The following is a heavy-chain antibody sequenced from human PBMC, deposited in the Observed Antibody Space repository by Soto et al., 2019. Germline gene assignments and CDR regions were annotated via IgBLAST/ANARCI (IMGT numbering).Heavy chain of an antibody. J-gene: IGHJ5*02. CDR3: ARASRLGGSVTLRWDGWFGP. Sequence: QVQLVQSGAEVKKPGASVKVSCKASGYTFTSYGISWVRQAPGQGLEWMGWLSAYNGNTNYAQKLQGRVTMTTDTSTSKAYMELRSLRSADTAVYYCARASRLGGSVTLRWDGWFGPWGQGTLVTVSS. D-gene: IGHD1-26*01. CDR2: LSAYNGNT. CDR1: GYTFTSYG. V-gene: IGHV1-18*01.